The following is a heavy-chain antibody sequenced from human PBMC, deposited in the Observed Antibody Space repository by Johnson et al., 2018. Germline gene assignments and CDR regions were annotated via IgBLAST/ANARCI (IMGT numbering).Heavy chain of an antibody. Sequence: QEQLQESGPGLVKPSESLSLTCTVSGGSISSYYWSWIRTPPGKGLEWIGLIYYSGSNNYNPSLKSRVTISVDTSKNQFSLKLSSVTAADAAVYYCAILNPAGYGVDVWGQGTTVTVSS. CDR3: AILNPAGYGVDV. V-gene: IGHV4-59*12. CDR1: GGSISSYY. J-gene: IGHJ6*02. CDR2: IYYSGSN.